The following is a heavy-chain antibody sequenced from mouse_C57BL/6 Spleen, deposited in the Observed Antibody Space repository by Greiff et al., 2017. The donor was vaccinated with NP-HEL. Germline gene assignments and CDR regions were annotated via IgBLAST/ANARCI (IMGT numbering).Heavy chain of an antibody. CDR3: TTGFITTVVATRYFDV. Sequence: VQLQQSGAELVRPGASVKLSCTASGFNIKDDYMHWVKQRPEQGLEWIGWIDPENGDTEYASKFQGKATITADTSSNTAYLQLSSLTSEDTAVYYCTTGFITTVVATRYFDVWGTGTTVTVSS. J-gene: IGHJ1*03. CDR1: GFNIKDDY. D-gene: IGHD1-1*01. CDR2: IDPENGDT. V-gene: IGHV14-4*01.